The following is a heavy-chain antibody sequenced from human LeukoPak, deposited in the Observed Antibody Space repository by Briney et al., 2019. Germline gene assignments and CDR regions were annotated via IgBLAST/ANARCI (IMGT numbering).Heavy chain of an antibody. CDR3: VRDPGSGWGFDP. V-gene: IGHV3-74*01. D-gene: IGHD6-19*01. Sequence: GGSLRLSCAASGFTFSSYWMHWVRQAPGKGLVWVSRINSDGSSTSYADSVKGRFTISRDNAKNTLYLQMNSLRAEDTAVYYCVRDPGSGWGFDPWGQGTLVTVSS. CDR1: GFTFSSYW. J-gene: IGHJ5*02. CDR2: INSDGSST.